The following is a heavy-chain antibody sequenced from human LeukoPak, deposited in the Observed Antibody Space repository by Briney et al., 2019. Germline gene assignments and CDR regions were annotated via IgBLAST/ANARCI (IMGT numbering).Heavy chain of an antibody. CDR3: ARDFWSKWPTESKYYFDY. J-gene: IGHJ4*02. Sequence: PGGSLRLSCAASGFTFSSYRMNWVGQAPGKGLEGVSSISSSIIYIYYADSVNGRFTISRDNAKNSLYLQMNSLRAEDTAVYYCARDFWSKWPTESKYYFDYWGQGTLVTVSS. V-gene: IGHV3-21*01. D-gene: IGHD1/OR15-1a*01. CDR2: ISSSIIYI. CDR1: GFTFSSYR.